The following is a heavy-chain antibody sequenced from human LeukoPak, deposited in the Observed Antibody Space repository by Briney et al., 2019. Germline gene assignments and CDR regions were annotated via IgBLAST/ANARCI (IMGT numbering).Heavy chain of an antibody. V-gene: IGHV5-51*01. J-gene: IGHJ4*02. Sequence: GGSLKISCKDSGYNFANFWIGWVRQMPGKGLEWMGIIHPTDSETLYSPSFQGQVTISVDRSISTAYLQWSSLKASDTAMYYCARRAYSGSGSSDYWGQGTLVTVSS. CDR3: ARRAYSGSGSSDY. D-gene: IGHD3-10*01. CDR2: IHPTDSET. CDR1: GYNFANFW.